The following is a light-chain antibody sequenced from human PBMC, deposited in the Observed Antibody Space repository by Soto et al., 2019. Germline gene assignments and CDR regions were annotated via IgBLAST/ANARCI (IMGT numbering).Light chain of an antibody. Sequence: QSVLTQPASVSGSPGQSITISCTGTSSDVGGYNFVSWYQQHPGKAPKLMIYEDSNRPSGVSNRFSGSKSGNTASLTISGLQAEDEADYYCSSYINSSTLVFGGGTKVTVL. CDR2: EDS. CDR1: SSDVGGYNF. CDR3: SSYINSSTLV. J-gene: IGLJ3*02. V-gene: IGLV2-14*01.